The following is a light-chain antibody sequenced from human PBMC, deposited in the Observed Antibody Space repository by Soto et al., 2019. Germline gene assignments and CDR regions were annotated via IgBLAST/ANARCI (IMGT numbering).Light chain of an antibody. V-gene: IGKV3-20*01. CDR2: GAS. CDR3: QHYGSPLT. Sequence: EIVLTHSPGTLSLSTGGRATLSCRASQSVRSSYLAWYQQRPGQAPRLLIFGASFRATGIPDRFSGSGSGTDFTLTISRLEPEDFAVYYCQHYGSPLTFGGGTKVDIK. CDR1: QSVRSSY. J-gene: IGKJ4*01.